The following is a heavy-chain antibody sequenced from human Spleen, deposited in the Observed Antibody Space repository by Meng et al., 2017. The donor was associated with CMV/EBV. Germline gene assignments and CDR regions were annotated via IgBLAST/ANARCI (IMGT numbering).Heavy chain of an antibody. D-gene: IGHD1-1*01. J-gene: IGHJ5*01. CDR2: IYPGDSDT. CDR3: AREYNSSWFDF. V-gene: IGHV5-51*01. CDR1: GYSFTSYW. Sequence: KVSCKGSGYSFTSYWIGWVRQMPGKGLEWMGIIYPGDSDTRYSPSFQGQVTISADKSISTAYMELSRLRFDDTAVYYCAREYNSSWFDFWGQGTLVTVSS.